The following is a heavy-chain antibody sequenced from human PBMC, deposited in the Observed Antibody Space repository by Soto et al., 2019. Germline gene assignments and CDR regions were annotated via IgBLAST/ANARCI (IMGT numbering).Heavy chain of an antibody. Sequence: EASVKVSCKASGGTFSSYAISWVRQAPGQGLEWMGGIIPIFGTANYAQKFQGRVTITADKSTSTAYMELSSLRSEDTAVYYCARPQRDWYFDLWGRGTLVTVYS. V-gene: IGHV1-69*06. CDR3: ARPQRDWYFDL. J-gene: IGHJ2*01. CDR2: IIPIFGTA. CDR1: GGTFSSYA.